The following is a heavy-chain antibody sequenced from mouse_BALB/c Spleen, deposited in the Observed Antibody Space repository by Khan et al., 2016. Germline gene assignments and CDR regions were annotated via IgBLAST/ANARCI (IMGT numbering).Heavy chain of an antibody. Sequence: EVQLQESGPGLVKPSQSLSLTCTVTGYSITSDYAWNWIRQFPGNKLERMGYISYSGSTSYNPALKRRISITRDTSKNQFFLQLNSVTTEDTATYSCARGRYYGSRGYFDVWGAGTTVTVSS. CDR2: ISYSGST. CDR1: GYSITSDYA. CDR3: ARGRYYGSRGYFDV. J-gene: IGHJ1*01. D-gene: IGHD1-1*01. V-gene: IGHV3-2*02.